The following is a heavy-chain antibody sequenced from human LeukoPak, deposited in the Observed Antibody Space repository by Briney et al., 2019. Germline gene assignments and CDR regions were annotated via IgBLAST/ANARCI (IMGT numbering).Heavy chain of an antibody. J-gene: IGHJ4*02. CDR1: GFTFSSHA. D-gene: IGHD6-13*01. Sequence: GGSLRLSCSASGFTFSSHAMYWVRQAPGKRLEYVLGINNNGGSTYYADSLRGRLSISRDNSKNMLYFQMNSLRAEDTAVYYCVKDRSAPGLFDYWGQGTLVTVSS. CDR2: INNNGGST. CDR3: VKDRSAPGLFDY. V-gene: IGHV3-64*05.